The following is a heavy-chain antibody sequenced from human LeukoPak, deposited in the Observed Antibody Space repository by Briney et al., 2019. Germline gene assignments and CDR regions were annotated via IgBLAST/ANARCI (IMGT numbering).Heavy chain of an antibody. J-gene: IGHJ6*03. CDR1: GFTFSDYY. CDR2: ISSSGSTI. Sequence: GGSLRLSCAASGFTFSDYYMSWIRQAPGRGLEWVSYISSSGSTIYYADSVKGRFTISRDNAKNSLYLQMNSLRAEDTAVYYCARETKGIAAHSYYYYYYMDVWGKGTTVTVSS. D-gene: IGHD6-13*01. V-gene: IGHV3-11*04. CDR3: ARETKGIAAHSYYYYYYMDV.